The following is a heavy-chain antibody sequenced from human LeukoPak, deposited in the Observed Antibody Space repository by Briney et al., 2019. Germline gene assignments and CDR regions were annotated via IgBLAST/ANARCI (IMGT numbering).Heavy chain of an antibody. CDR3: TTDPVAVPGTRGY. J-gene: IGHJ4*02. CDR2: IKSKTDGGTI. Sequence: GGSLRLSCAASGFTFSNAWMSWVRQGPGKGLEWVGRIKSKTDGGTIDFAAPVKGRFTISRDDSKSTLYLQMNSLKTEDTAVYHCTTDPVAVPGTRGYWGQGTLVTVSS. CDR1: GFTFSNAW. D-gene: IGHD2-2*01. V-gene: IGHV3-15*01.